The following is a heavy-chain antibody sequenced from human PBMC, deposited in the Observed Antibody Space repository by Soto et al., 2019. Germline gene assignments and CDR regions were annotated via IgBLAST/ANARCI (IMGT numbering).Heavy chain of an antibody. CDR2: ISSSSSTI. Sequence: EVQLVESGGGLVQPGGSLRLSCAASGFTFSSYSMNWVRQAPGKGLEWVSYISSSSSTIYYADSVKGGFTISRDNAKNSLYLQMTSLRAEATAVYYCARGAWGDYGFDDWGQGTLVTVSS. J-gene: IGHJ4*02. CDR3: ARGAWGDYGFDD. CDR1: GFTFSSYS. D-gene: IGHD4-17*01. V-gene: IGHV3-48*01.